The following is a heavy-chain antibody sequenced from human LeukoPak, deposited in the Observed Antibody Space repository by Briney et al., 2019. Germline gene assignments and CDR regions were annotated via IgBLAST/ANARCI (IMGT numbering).Heavy chain of an antibody. CDR2: ISGSGGST. V-gene: IGHV3-23*01. CDR3: AKGRLDYDFWSGTSTPPWFDP. Sequence: GGSLRLSCAASGFTFSSYAMSWVRQAPGKGLEWVSAISGSGGSTYYADSVKGRFTISRDNSKNTLYLQMNSLRAEDTAVYYCAKGRLDYDFWSGTSTPPWFDPWGQGTLATVSS. CDR1: GFTFSSYA. D-gene: IGHD3-3*01. J-gene: IGHJ5*02.